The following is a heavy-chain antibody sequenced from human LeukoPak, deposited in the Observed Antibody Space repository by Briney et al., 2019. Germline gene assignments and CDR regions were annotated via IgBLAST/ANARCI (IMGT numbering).Heavy chain of an antibody. CDR2: IYYSGSI. Sequence: SETLSLTCNVSGASISSYYWSWIRQPPGKGLEWIGDIYYSGSIKYNPSLKSRVTMSLDTSKNQFSLKLSSVTAADTAIYYCARENPSGYYNRPIDYWGQGTLVTVSS. CDR1: GASISSYY. CDR3: ARENPSGYYNRPIDY. D-gene: IGHD3-22*01. J-gene: IGHJ4*02. V-gene: IGHV4-59*01.